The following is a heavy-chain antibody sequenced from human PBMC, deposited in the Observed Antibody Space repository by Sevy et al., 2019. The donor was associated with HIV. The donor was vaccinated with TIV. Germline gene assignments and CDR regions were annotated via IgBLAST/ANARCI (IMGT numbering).Heavy chain of an antibody. CDR2: IYNNIGST. D-gene: IGHD6-13*01. CDR3: ARGAVVIGTAATPVLDF. J-gene: IGHJ4*02. V-gene: IGHV4-59*08. Sequence: SETLSLTCSVSDDSINSYYWSWIRQPPGKGLQWIGYIYNNIGSTSYNPSLTRRVTISGDTSKNQFSLKLTSVTAADTAVYYCARGAVVIGTAATPVLDFWGQGSLVTVSS. CDR1: DDSINSYY.